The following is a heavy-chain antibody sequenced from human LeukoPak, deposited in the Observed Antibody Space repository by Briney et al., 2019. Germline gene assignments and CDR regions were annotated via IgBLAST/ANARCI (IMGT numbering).Heavy chain of an antibody. CDR2: IHHSGSA. CDR1: SYSISSGYY. CDR3: ARDQSYGRHYFDY. D-gene: IGHD5-18*01. J-gene: IGHJ4*02. V-gene: IGHV4-38-2*02. Sequence: PSETLSLTCAVSSYSISSGYYRGWIRQPPGKGLEWIGNIHHSGSAYYSPSLESRVTISLDTSKNQFSLRLSSVTAADTAVYYCARDQSYGRHYFDYWGQGILVTVSS.